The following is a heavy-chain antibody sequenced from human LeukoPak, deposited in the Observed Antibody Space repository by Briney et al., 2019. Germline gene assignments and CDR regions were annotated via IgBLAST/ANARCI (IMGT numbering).Heavy chain of an antibody. D-gene: IGHD3-3*01. Sequence: PSETLSLTCAVYGGSFSGYYWSWIRQPPGKGLEWIGEINHSGSTNYNPSLKSRVTISVDTSKNQFSLKPSSVTAADTAVYYCARGARAIFGVVTLNWFDPWGQGTLVTVSS. CDR1: GGSFSGYY. J-gene: IGHJ5*02. CDR2: INHSGST. V-gene: IGHV4-34*01. CDR3: ARGARAIFGVVTLNWFDP.